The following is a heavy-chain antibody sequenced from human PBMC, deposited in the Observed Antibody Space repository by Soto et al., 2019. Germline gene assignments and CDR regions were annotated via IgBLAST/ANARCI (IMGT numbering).Heavy chain of an antibody. D-gene: IGHD1-26*01. CDR1: GFTFSSYG. Sequence: QVQLVESGGGVVQPGRSLRLSCAASGFTFSSYGMHWVRQAPGKGLEWVAVIWYDGSNKYYADSVKGRFTISRDNSKNTLYLQMNSLRAEDTAVYYCAREEIVGATRGYYYYHGMDVWGQGTTVTVSS. CDR2: IWYDGSNK. CDR3: AREEIVGATRGYYYYHGMDV. V-gene: IGHV3-33*01. J-gene: IGHJ6*02.